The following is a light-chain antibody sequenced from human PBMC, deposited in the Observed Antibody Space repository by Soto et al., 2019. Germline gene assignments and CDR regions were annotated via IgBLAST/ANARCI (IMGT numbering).Light chain of an antibody. V-gene: IGLV4-69*01. CDR2: LNNDGSH. CDR3: QTWGTGFQF. Sequence: QSVLTQSPSASASLGASVKLTCTLSSGHSSYAIAWHQKQPGKGPRYLMDLNNDGSHTKGDGIPDRVSGSSSGADRFLIISSLQSEDEADYYCQTWGTGFQFFGGGTKLTVL. CDR1: SGHSSYA. J-gene: IGLJ2*01.